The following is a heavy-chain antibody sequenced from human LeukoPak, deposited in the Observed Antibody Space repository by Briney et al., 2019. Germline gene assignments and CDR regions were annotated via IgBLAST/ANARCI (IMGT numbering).Heavy chain of an antibody. Sequence: GGSLRLSCAASGFTFSSYEMNWVRQAPGKGLEWVSYISTSGSSKYYADSVKGRFTISRDKAKNSLDLQMNGLRVEDTAVYYCARNRDYGDPFDIWGQGTMVTVSS. CDR3: ARNRDYGDPFDI. V-gene: IGHV3-48*03. CDR1: GFTFSSYE. J-gene: IGHJ3*02. CDR2: ISTSGSSK. D-gene: IGHD4-17*01.